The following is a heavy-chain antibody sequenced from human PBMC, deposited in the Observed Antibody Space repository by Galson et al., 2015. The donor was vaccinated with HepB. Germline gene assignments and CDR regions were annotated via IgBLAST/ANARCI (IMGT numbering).Heavy chain of an antibody. CDR1: GGTFSNYA. CDR3: ATSSSRGDYYYYYGMDA. Sequence: SCKASGGTFSNYAFSWVRQVPGQGLEWMGRINPVLDIENFAQKFQGRVTIAADKSTSTAYMEVSSLRSEDTAIYYCATSSSRGDYYYYYGMDAWGQGTTVTVSS. CDR2: INPVLDIE. D-gene: IGHD6-19*01. J-gene: IGHJ6*02. V-gene: IGHV1-69*04.